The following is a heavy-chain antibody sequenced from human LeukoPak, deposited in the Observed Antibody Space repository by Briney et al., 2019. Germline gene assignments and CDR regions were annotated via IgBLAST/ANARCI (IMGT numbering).Heavy chain of an antibody. Sequence: SETLSLTCTVSGGSISSGGYYWSWIRQHPGKGLEWIGYIYYSGSTNYNPSLKSRVTISVDTSKNQFSLKLSSVTAADTAVYYCARGTAGSGSYYKVPFDYWGQGTLVTVSS. J-gene: IGHJ4*02. D-gene: IGHD3-10*01. V-gene: IGHV4-31*03. CDR3: ARGTAGSGSYYKVPFDY. CDR2: IYYSGST. CDR1: GGSISSGGYY.